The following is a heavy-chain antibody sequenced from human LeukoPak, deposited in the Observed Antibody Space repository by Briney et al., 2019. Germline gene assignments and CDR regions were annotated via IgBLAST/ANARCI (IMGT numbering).Heavy chain of an antibody. D-gene: IGHD6-19*01. V-gene: IGHV3-21*01. Sequence: GGSLRLSCAASGFTFSSYCMNWVRQAPGKGLEWVSSISSSSSYVYYADSVKGRFTISRDNAKNSLYLQMNSLRAEDTAMYYCASDYIAVAPNFWGQGTLITVSS. CDR1: GFTFSSYC. CDR2: ISSSSSYV. CDR3: ASDYIAVAPNF. J-gene: IGHJ4*02.